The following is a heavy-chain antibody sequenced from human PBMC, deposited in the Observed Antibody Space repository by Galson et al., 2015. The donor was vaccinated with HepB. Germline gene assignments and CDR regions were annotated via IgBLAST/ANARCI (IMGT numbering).Heavy chain of an antibody. V-gene: IGHV2-70*01. CDR2: IDWDDDK. CDR3: ARIPAAGLEYSSRWCGYGMDV. D-gene: IGHD6-13*01. J-gene: IGHJ6*04. CDR1: GFSVITSEMC. Sequence: PALVKPTQTLTLTCTVSGFSVITSEMCVSWIRQPPGKALEWLAVIDWDDDKFYNTSQKTRLTISKDTSKNQVVLTMTNMDPVDTATYYCARIPAAGLEYSSRWCGYGMDVWGYGTTVTVSS.